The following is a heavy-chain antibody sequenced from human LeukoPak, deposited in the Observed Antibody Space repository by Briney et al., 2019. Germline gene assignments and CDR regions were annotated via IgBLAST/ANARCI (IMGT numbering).Heavy chain of an antibody. Sequence: SETLYLTCAVYGGSFSGYYWSWLRQPPGKGLEWIGEINHSGSTNYNPSLKSRVTISVDTSKNQFSLKLSSVTAADTAVHYCARGVRGSGWYGSLFGYWGQGTLVTVSS. CDR1: GGSFSGYY. CDR3: ARGVRGSGWYGSLFGY. D-gene: IGHD6-19*01. V-gene: IGHV4-34*01. CDR2: INHSGST. J-gene: IGHJ4*02.